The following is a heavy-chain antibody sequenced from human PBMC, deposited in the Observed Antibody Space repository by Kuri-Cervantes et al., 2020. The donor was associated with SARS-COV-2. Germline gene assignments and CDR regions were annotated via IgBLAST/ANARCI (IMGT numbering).Heavy chain of an antibody. CDR3: ARVFFDSSGYYFFD. V-gene: IGHV2-26*01. Sequence: SGPTLVKPTETLTLTCTVSGLTLSNARMGVSWIRQPPGKALEWLAHIFANDEKSYSPSLKNRLTISKDTSKSQVVLTLTNMDPVDTATYYCARVFFDSSGYYFFDWGQGTLVTVSS. J-gene: IGHJ4*02. D-gene: IGHD3-22*01. CDR2: IFANDEK. CDR1: GLTLSNARMG.